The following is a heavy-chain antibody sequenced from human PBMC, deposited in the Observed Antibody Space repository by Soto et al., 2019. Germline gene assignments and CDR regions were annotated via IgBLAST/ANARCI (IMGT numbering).Heavy chain of an antibody. CDR2: IYPGDSDT. Sequence: GESLKISCQGSGYRFNRYWIGWVRQVPGKGLEWLGIIYPGDSDTRYSPSFQGQVTISADKSISTAYLQWSRLKASDTAMYHCARARIPGYYYYGMDVWGQGTTVTVS. V-gene: IGHV5-51*01. J-gene: IGHJ6*02. CDR3: ARARIPGYYYYGMDV. D-gene: IGHD2-15*01. CDR1: GYRFNRYW.